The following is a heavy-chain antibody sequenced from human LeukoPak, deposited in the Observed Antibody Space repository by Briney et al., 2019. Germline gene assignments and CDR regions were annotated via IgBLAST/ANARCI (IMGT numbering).Heavy chain of an antibody. V-gene: IGHV3-9*01. CDR3: ALGGYFDWLSFDY. J-gene: IGHJ4*02. D-gene: IGHD3-9*01. CDR2: ISWNSGSI. CDR1: GFTFADYA. Sequence: GGSLRLSCAASGFTFADYAMHWVRQAPGKGLEWVSGISWNSGSIDYADSVKGRFTISRDNSKNTLYLQMNSLRAEDAAVYYCALGGYFDWLSFDYWGQGTLVTVSS.